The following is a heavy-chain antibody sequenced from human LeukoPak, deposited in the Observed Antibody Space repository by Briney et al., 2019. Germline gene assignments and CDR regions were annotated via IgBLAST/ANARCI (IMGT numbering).Heavy chain of an antibody. Sequence: SGGSLRLSCAASGFTFSSYGMHWVRQAPGKGLEWVAFIRYDGSNNYYADSVKGRFTISRDNSKNTLYLQMNSLRAEDTAVYYCAKGQLVGATTTPVDYWGQGTLVTVSS. V-gene: IGHV3-30*02. CDR3: AKGQLVGATTTPVDY. D-gene: IGHD1-26*01. J-gene: IGHJ4*02. CDR1: GFTFSSYG. CDR2: IRYDGSNN.